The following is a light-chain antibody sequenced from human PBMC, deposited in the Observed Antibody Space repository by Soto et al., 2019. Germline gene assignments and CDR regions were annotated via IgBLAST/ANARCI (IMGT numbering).Light chain of an antibody. J-gene: IGLJ3*02. V-gene: IGLV1-44*01. CDR3: ATWDDSLNGQGV. CDR2: SNN. Sequence: QSVLTQPHSASGTPGQRVTLSCSGSSSNIGRNAVSWYQQLPGTAPKLLIYSNNQRPSVVPDRFSGSKSGTSASLAISGLQAEDEADYYCATWDDSLNGQGVFGGGTKLTVL. CDR1: SSNIGRNA.